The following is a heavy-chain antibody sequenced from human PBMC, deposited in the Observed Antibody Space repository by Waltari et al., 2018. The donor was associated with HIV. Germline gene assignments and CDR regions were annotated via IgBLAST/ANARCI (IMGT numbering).Heavy chain of an antibody. CDR3: ARIGTFPHNYAIDF. V-gene: IGHV3-7*01. Sequence: EVQLMESGGGLVQSGGSLRLSCAASVFTFPNYWLSWVRQTPGKGLEWVAYIKDDGSEKYYMGSVKGRFTISRDNAKNSMFLQMNSLRAEDTAVYYCARIGTFPHNYAIDFWGQGTTVTVSS. CDR1: VFTFPNYW. J-gene: IGHJ6*02. CDR2: IKDDGSEK. D-gene: IGHD1-26*01.